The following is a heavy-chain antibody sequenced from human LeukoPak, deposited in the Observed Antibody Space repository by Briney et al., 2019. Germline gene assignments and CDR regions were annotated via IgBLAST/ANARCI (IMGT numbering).Heavy chain of an antibody. CDR2: ISWNSGSI. J-gene: IGHJ4*02. Sequence: GGSLRLSCAASGFTFDDYAMHWVRQAPGKGLEWVSGISWNSGSIGYADSVKGRFTISRDNAKNSLYLQMNSLRAEDTALYYCAKDPPEPYWGQGTLVTVSS. V-gene: IGHV3-9*01. CDR3: AKDPPEPY. D-gene: IGHD1-14*01. CDR1: GFTFDDYA.